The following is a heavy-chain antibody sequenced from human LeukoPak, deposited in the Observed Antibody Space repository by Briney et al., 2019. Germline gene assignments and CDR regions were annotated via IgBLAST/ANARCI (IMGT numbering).Heavy chain of an antibody. D-gene: IGHD4-23*01. CDR3: ARRTTVVTHDWYYYYYMDV. J-gene: IGHJ6*03. CDR1: GYTFTGYY. CDR2: INPNSGGT. Sequence: ASVKVSCKASGYTFTGYYMHWVRQAPGQGLEWMGWINPNSGGTNYAQKFQGRVTMTRDTSISTAYMELSRLRSDDTAVYYCARRTTVVTHDWYYYYYMDVWGKGTTVTISS. V-gene: IGHV1-2*02.